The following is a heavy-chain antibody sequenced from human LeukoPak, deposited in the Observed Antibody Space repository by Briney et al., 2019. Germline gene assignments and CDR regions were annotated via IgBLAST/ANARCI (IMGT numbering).Heavy chain of an antibody. D-gene: IGHD3-10*01. V-gene: IGHV1-69*13. J-gene: IGHJ6*03. CDR3: ARGYYYGSGSYYYMDV. Sequence: ASVKVSCKASGGTFSSYAISWVRQAPGQGLEWMGGIIPIFGTANYAQKFQGRVTITADESTSTAYMELSSLRSEDTAVYYCARGYYYGSGSYYYMDVWGKGTTVTVSS. CDR1: GGTFSSYA. CDR2: IIPIFGTA.